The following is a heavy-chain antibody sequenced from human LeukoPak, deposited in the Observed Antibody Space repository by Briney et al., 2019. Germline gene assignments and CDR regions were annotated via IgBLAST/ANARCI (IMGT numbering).Heavy chain of an antibody. J-gene: IGHJ3*02. CDR3: AGTYSLYDAFDI. Sequence: SETLSLTCTVSGGSISSYYWGWIRQPPGKGLEWIGSIFHSGDTYFNPSLKSRLSMSVDTSENQFSLRLSSATAADTAVYYCAGTYSLYDAFDIWGQGTMVTVSS. CDR2: IFHSGDT. CDR1: GGSISSYY. V-gene: IGHV4-59*04. D-gene: IGHD6-13*01.